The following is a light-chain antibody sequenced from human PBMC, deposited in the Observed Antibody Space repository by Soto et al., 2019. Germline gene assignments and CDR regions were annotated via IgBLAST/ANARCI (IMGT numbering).Light chain of an antibody. CDR1: QSISNW. CDR2: DAS. V-gene: IGKV1-5*01. Sequence: DIQMTQSPSTLSASVGDRVTITCRASQSISNWLAWYQQRPGKSPKLLIFDASKLQSGVPSRYSGSGSGTDFTLTISSLQSDDVGTYYCQQFNSYSRVFGQGTQVEIK. J-gene: IGKJ1*01. CDR3: QQFNSYSRV.